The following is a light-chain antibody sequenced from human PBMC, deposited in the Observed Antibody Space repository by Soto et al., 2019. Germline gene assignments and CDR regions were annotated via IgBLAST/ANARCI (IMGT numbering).Light chain of an antibody. V-gene: IGKV2-30*01. CDR3: MQGTHWPWT. CDR1: QSLVSTTGTY. J-gene: IGKJ1*01. CDR2: KVS. Sequence: VVVTQKQNSLPITLGQPASISCRSSQSLVSTTGTYFTWFQQRPGQSPRRLIYKVSNRDSGVPDRFSGSGSGTDFTLKISRVEAGDVGVYYCMQGTHWPWTFCQRSK.